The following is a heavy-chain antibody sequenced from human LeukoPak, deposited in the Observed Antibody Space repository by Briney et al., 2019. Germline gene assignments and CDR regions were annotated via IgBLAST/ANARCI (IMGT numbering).Heavy chain of an antibody. D-gene: IGHD4-17*01. V-gene: IGHV3-33*06. Sequence: PGGSLRLSCAASGFSLSAYGVHWVRQAPGKGLEWVAVIWYDGTSKDYADSVKGRFTISRDNSKNTLYLQMNSLRAEDTAVYYCAKDRLAVTPQKRFDYWGQGTLVTVSS. CDR2: IWYDGTSK. CDR3: AKDRLAVTPQKRFDY. CDR1: GFSLSAYG. J-gene: IGHJ4*02.